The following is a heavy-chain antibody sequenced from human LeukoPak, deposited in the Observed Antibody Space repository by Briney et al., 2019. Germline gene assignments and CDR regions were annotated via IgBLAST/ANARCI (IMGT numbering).Heavy chain of an antibody. D-gene: IGHD6-19*01. Sequence: GGSLRLSCAASGFTFSSYAMSWVRQAPGKGLEWVSGISGSGSSTYYADSVKGRFTISRDNSKNTLYLQMNSLRAEDTAVYYCPKKGAGIWYFDLWGRGTLVTVSS. J-gene: IGHJ2*01. V-gene: IGHV3-23*01. CDR3: PKKGAGIWYFDL. CDR1: GFTFSSYA. CDR2: ISGSGSST.